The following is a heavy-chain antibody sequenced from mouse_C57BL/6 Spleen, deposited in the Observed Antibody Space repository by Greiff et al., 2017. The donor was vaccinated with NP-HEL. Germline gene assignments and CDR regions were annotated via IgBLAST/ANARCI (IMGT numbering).Heavy chain of an antibody. D-gene: IGHD4-1*01. CDR2: ISYDGSN. CDR3: ARHKLGRFAY. V-gene: IGHV3-6*01. Sequence: VQLQESGPGLVKPSQSLSLTCSVTGYSITSGYYWNWIRQFPGNKLEWMGYISYDGSNNYNPSLKNRISITRDTSKNQFFLKLNSVTTEDTATYYCARHKLGRFAYWGQGTLVTVSA. J-gene: IGHJ3*01. CDR1: GYSITSGYY.